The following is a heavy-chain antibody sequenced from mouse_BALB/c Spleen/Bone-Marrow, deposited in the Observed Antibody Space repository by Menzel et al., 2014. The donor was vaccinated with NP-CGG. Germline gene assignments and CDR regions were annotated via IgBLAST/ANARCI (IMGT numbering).Heavy chain of an antibody. CDR2: IRNKANGYTT. CDR1: GFTLTDYY. J-gene: IGHJ4*01. Sequence: EVQLVESGGGLVQPGSSLRLSCATSGFTLTDYYMNWVRQSPGKALEWLGFIRNKANGYTTEFSASVKGRFTISRDNSQSILYLQMNTLRAEDSATYYCARYDGYSDNAMDYWGQGTSVTVSS. D-gene: IGHD2-3*01. CDR3: ARYDGYSDNAMDY. V-gene: IGHV7-3*02.